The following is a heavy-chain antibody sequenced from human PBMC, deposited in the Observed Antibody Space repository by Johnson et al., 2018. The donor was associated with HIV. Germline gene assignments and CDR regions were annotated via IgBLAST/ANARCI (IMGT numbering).Heavy chain of an antibody. V-gene: IGHV3-74*02. Sequence: VQLVESGGGLVQPGGSLRLSCAVSGFSFSNYWMEWVRQAPGKGLVWVSRIKTDGSSTSYADSVKGRFTISRDNSKTTLYLQMNSLRAEDTAFYYCARRGITIVADAFDIWGQGTMVTVSS. D-gene: IGHD3-10*01. CDR2: IKTDGSST. CDR1: GFSFSNYW. J-gene: IGHJ3*02. CDR3: ARRGITIVADAFDI.